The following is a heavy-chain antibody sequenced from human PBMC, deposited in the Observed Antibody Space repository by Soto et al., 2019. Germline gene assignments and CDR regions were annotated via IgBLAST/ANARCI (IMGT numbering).Heavy chain of an antibody. D-gene: IGHD3-16*02. CDR3: ARAAYYDYVWGSYRQRFDY. V-gene: IGHV4-34*01. J-gene: IGHJ4*02. CDR1: GGSFSGYY. CDR2: INHSGST. Sequence: SSETLSLTCAVYGGSFSGYYWSWIRQPPGKGLEWIGEINHSGSTNYNPSLKSRVTISVDTSKNQFSLKLSSVTAADTAVYYCARAAYYDYVWGSYRQRFDYWGQGTLVTVSS.